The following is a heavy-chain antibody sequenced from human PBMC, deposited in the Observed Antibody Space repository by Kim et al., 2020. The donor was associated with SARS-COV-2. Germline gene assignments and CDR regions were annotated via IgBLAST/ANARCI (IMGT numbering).Heavy chain of an antibody. V-gene: IGHV6-1*01. D-gene: IGHD2-15*01. CDR3: ARKVTGGKGFDY. Sequence: SQTLSLTCAISGDSVSSNSAGWHWIRQSPSRGLEWLGRTYYRSKWYNDNAISVKSRITINPDTSKNQFSLHLNSVTPEDTAVYYCARKVTGGKGFDYWGQGTLVSVSS. CDR1: GDSVSSNSAG. CDR2: TYYRSKWYN. J-gene: IGHJ4*02.